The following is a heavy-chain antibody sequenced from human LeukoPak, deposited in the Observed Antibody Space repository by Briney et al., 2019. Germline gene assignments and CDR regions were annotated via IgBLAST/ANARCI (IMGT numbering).Heavy chain of an antibody. V-gene: IGHV3-7*01. J-gene: IGHJ4*02. Sequence: PGGSLRLSCAASGFTFSTYWMSWVRQAPGKGLEWVANIKQDGSEKYYVDSVKGRFTISRDNAKNSLYVQMNSLRAEDTAMYYCARDSAGNDYWGQGTLVTVSS. D-gene: IGHD6-13*01. CDR3: ARDSAGNDY. CDR1: GFTFSTYW. CDR2: IKQDGSEK.